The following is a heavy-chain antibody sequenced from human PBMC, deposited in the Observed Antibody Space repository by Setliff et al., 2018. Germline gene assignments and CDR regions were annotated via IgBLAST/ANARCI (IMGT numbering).Heavy chain of an antibody. V-gene: IGHV3-15*01. CDR3: TTGSVCVGDCYSGRLNY. CDR2: IKSKTDGGTT. Sequence: RLSCAASGFTFSNAWMSWVRQAPGKGLEWVGRIKSKTDGGTTDYAAPVKGRFTISRDDSRNTLYLQMNSLKTEDTAVYYCTTGSVCVGDCYSGRLNYWGQGTLVTVSS. D-gene: IGHD2-21*02. J-gene: IGHJ4*02. CDR1: GFTFSNAW.